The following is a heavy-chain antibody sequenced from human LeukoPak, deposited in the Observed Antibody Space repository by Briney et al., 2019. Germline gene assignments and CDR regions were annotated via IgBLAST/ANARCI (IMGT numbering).Heavy chain of an antibody. CDR2: IYYSGST. J-gene: IGHJ6*03. Sequence: SQTLSLTCTVSGGSISSGDYYWSWLRQPPGKGLEWIGYIYYSGSTYYNPSLKSRVTISVDTSKNQFSLKLSSVTAADTAVYYCARSKPYDFWSGYLYYMDVWGKGTTVTVSS. CDR3: ARSKPYDFWSGYLYYMDV. D-gene: IGHD3-3*01. V-gene: IGHV4-30-4*08. CDR1: GGSISSGDYY.